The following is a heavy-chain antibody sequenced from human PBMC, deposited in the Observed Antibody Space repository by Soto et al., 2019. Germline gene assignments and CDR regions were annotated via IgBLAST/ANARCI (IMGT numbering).Heavy chain of an antibody. CDR3: ARSGYSSSWYLKTYYFDY. J-gene: IGHJ4*02. Sequence: GASVKVSCKASGYTFTSYAMHWVRQAPGQRLEWMGWINAGNGNTKYSQKFQGRVTITRDTSASTAYMELSSLRSEDTAVYYCARSGYSSSWYLKTYYFDYWGQGTLVTVSS. CDR1: GYTFTSYA. V-gene: IGHV1-3*01. D-gene: IGHD6-13*01. CDR2: INAGNGNT.